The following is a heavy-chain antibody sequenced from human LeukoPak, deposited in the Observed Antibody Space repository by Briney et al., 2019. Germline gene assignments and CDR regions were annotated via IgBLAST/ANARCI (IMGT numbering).Heavy chain of an antibody. CDR1: GGTFGSYA. V-gene: IGHV1-69*05. D-gene: IGHD3-3*01. Sequence: ASVKVSCKASGGTFGSYAISWVRQAPGQGLEWMGGIIPIFGTANYAQKFQGRVTITTDESTSTAYMELSSLKSEDTAVYYCARGAAIFGVAASSYWGQGTLVTVSS. J-gene: IGHJ4*02. CDR3: ARGAAIFGVAASSY. CDR2: IIPIFGTA.